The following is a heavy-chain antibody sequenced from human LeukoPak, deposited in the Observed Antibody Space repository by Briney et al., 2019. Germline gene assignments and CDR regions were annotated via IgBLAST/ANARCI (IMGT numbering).Heavy chain of an antibody. V-gene: IGHV2-5*02. J-gene: IGHJ5*02. CDR1: GFSLSTSGVG. CDR3: AHLLGYCSSTSCIGWFDP. Sequence: SGPTLVKPTQTLTLTCTFSGFSLSTSGVGVGSIRHPPGKALEWLALISLADDKRYSTSLQSRLPITTDTSNNQVVLTVTNMDPGHTATYDCAHLLGYCSSTSCIGWFDPWGQGTLVTVSS. D-gene: IGHD2-2*01. CDR2: ISLADDK.